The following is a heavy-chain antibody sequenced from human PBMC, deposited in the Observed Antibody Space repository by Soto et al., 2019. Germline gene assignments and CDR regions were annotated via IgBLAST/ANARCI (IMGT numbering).Heavy chain of an antibody. Sequence: EVQLLESGGGLVQPGGSLRLSCAASGFTFSSFAMTWVRQAPGKGLEWVSGISASDGNTYYADSLKGRFTISRDNSKNTLFLQMSSLRAEDTAVYYCAKVTIGGSYYYGMDVWGQGTTVTVSS. CDR1: GFTFSSFA. J-gene: IGHJ6*02. D-gene: IGHD3-10*01. CDR2: ISASDGNT. V-gene: IGHV3-23*01. CDR3: AKVTIGGSYYYGMDV.